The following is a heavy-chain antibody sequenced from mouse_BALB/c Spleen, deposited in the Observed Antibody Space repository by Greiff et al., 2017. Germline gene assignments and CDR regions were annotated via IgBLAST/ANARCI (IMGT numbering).Heavy chain of an antibody. CDR2: ISTYYGDA. D-gene: IGHD1-1*01. J-gene: IGHJ4*01. CDR3: ARRGITTVNYAMDY. CDR1: GYTFTDYA. V-gene: IGHV1S137*01. Sequence: QVQLKQSGAELVRPGVSVKISCKGSGYTFTDYAMHWVKQSHAKSLEWIGVISTYYGDASYNQKFKGKATMTVDKSSSTAYMELARLTSEDSAIYYCARRGITTVNYAMDYWGQGTSVTVSS.